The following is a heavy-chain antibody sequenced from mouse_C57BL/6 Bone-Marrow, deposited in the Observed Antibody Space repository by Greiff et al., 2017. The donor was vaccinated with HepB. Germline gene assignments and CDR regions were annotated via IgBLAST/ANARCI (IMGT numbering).Heavy chain of an antibody. CDR1: GFTFSSYG. CDR2: ISSGGSYT. D-gene: IGHD2-2*01. CDR3: ARRMVTTVAMDY. Sequence: EVQGVESGGDLVKPGGSLKLSCAASGFTFSSYGMSWVRQTPDKRLEWVATISSGGSYTYYPDSVKGRFTISRDNAKNTLYLQMSSLKSEDTAMYYCARRMVTTVAMDYWGQGTSVTVSS. V-gene: IGHV5-6*01. J-gene: IGHJ4*01.